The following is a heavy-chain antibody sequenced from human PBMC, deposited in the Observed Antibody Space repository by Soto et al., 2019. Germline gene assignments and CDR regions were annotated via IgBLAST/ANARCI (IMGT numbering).Heavy chain of an antibody. Sequence: WGALRVSCAASRVTFTTYAMNLLLYARGKGLEWLSLMSSGGTNKHYADPLRVRCTGSSDSARSTFVLQINNLRTDDTAVYYCARCVYISGWYCYFDFWRRGALVPVFS. CDR3: ARCVYISGWYCYFDF. V-gene: IGHV3-30-3*01. J-gene: IGHJ4*02. CDR1: RVTFTTYA. CDR2: MSSGGTNK. D-gene: IGHD6-19*01.